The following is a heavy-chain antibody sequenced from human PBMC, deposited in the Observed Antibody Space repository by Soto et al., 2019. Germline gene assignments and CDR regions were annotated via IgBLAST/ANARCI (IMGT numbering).Heavy chain of an antibody. CDR3: ARGTTVTATPTYYYMDV. V-gene: IGHV1-18*01. Sequence: QVQLDQSGAEVEKPGASVKVSCKASGYPFSSYAISWVRQAPGQGLEWMGWISPYNGDTRYAQSLQGRVTMTTDTSTTTAYMELRSLKSDDTAIYYCARGTTVTATPTYYYMDVWGKGTTVTVSS. J-gene: IGHJ6*03. D-gene: IGHD4-4*01. CDR2: ISPYNGDT. CDR1: GYPFSSYA.